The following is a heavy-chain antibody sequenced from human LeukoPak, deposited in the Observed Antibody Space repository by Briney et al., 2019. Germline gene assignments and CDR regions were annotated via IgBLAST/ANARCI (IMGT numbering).Heavy chain of an antibody. V-gene: IGHV4-59*08. CDR2: IYYSGDT. CDR3: ARLGEYYYYGMDV. CDR1: GGSLSCYY. Sequence: SETPSLTCSVSGGSLSCYYWGWIREPPGKGLEWIGYIYYSGDTKYNPSLKSRITISVDTSKNQFSLNLISVTAADTAVYYCARLGEYYYYGMDVWGQGTTVTVSS. J-gene: IGHJ6*02.